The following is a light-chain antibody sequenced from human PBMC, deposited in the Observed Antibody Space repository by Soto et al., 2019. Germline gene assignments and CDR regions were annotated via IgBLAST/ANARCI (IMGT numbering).Light chain of an antibody. CDR1: QSVNSY. CDR2: DAS. CDR3: QQRSNWPLT. Sequence: VVTESPSTRSLFPGIRSTLYWRASQSVNSYLAWYQQNPGQAPKLLIHDASNRASGIPARFSGSGSGTEFTLTISSLQPEDFAVYYCQQRSNWPLTFGGGTKVDIK. J-gene: IGKJ4*01. V-gene: IGKV3-11*01.